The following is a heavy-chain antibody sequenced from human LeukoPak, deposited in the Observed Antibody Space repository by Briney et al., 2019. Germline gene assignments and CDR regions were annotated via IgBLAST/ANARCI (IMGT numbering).Heavy chain of an antibody. CDR3: ARPSPDGDYVVY. V-gene: IGHV4-39*01. CDR2: IYYSGST. J-gene: IGHJ4*02. CDR1: GGSISGSSYY. D-gene: IGHD4-17*01. Sequence: SETLSLTCTVSGGSISGSSYYWGWIRQPPGKGLEWIGSIYYSGSTYYNPSLKSRVTISVDTSKNQFSLKLSSVTAADTAVYYCARPSPDGDYVVYWGQGTLVTVSS.